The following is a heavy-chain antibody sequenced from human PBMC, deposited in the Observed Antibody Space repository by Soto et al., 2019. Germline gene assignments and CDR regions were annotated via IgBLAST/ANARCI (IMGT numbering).Heavy chain of an antibody. J-gene: IGHJ4*02. CDR2: IFYSGDT. V-gene: IGHV4-59*11. CDR3: ARDKITGLFDY. Sequence: SETLSLTCTVSGGSISSHYWSWIRQPPGKGLEWVGYIFYSGDTNYNPSLKSRASISVDTSKNQFSLKLTSVTAADTAVYYCARDKITGLFDYWGQGTLVTVSS. CDR1: GGSISSHY. D-gene: IGHD2-8*02.